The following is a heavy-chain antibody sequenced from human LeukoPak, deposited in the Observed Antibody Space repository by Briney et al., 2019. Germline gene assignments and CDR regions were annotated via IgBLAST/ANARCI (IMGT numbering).Heavy chain of an antibody. Sequence: GGSLRLSCAASGFTFSNYGMHWVRQAPGKGLEWVSGISGGGGSTYYADSVKGRFTISRNNSKNTLYLQMNSLRAEDTAVYYCAKGSDYDPPYYYYYMDVWGKGTTVTISS. V-gene: IGHV3-23*01. CDR1: GFTFSNYG. D-gene: IGHD5-12*01. CDR2: ISGGGGST. CDR3: AKGSDYDPPYYYYYMDV. J-gene: IGHJ6*03.